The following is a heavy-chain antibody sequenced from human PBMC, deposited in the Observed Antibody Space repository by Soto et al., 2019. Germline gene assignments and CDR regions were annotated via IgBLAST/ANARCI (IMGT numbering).Heavy chain of an antibody. CDR1: GDSVSSNSVT. CDR2: TYYRSKWYN. CDR3: ARETPYYYDSGSYYSWFDP. V-gene: IGHV6-1*01. D-gene: IGHD3-10*01. J-gene: IGHJ5*02. Sequence: SQTLSLTCAISGDSVSSNSVTWNWIRQSPSRGLEWLGRTYYRSKWYNDYAVSVKSRITINPDTSKNQFSLQLNSVTPEDTALYYFARETPYYYDSGSYYSWFDPWGQGTLV.